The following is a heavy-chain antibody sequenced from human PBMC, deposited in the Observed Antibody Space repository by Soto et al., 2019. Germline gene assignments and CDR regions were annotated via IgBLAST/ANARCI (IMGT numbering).Heavy chain of an antibody. CDR2: LYYTGTT. J-gene: IGHJ5*02. Sequence: LCGGAISDARFYWGWIRQSPGRGLEWIGSLYYTGTTFFNPSLQSRVTISVDTSENQFSLKLYSVTAADTALYFCARQKWEQPKWFDRWGQGTLVIVSP. CDR3: ARQKWEQPKWFDR. CDR1: GGAISDARFY. D-gene: IGHD1-26*01. V-gene: IGHV4-39*01.